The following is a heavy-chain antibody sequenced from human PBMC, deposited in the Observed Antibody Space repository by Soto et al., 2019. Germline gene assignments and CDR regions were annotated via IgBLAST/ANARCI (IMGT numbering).Heavy chain of an antibody. D-gene: IGHD2-15*01. CDR2: ISYDGSNK. J-gene: IGHJ4*02. V-gene: IGHV3-30*18. CDR1: GFTFSSYG. Sequence: QVQLVESGGGVVQPGRSLRLSCAASGFTFSSYGMHWVRQAPGKGLEWVAVISYDGSNKYYADSVKGRFTISRDNSKNTLYLQMNSLRAEDTAVYYCAKDYRGSGGSCPNYWGQGTLVTVSS. CDR3: AKDYRGSGGSCPNY.